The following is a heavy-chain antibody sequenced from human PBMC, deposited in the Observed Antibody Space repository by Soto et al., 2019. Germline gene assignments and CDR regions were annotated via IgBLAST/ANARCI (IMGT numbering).Heavy chain of an antibody. CDR3: ATPPPGYCNSATCYSAFDY. V-gene: IGHV1-69*02. CDR2: IIPIPDIT. J-gene: IGHJ4*02. D-gene: IGHD2-2*01. Sequence: QVQLVQSGAEVKKPGSSVKVSCKASGGIFSSYTISWVRQAPGQGLEWMGRIIPIPDITNYAQKFQGRVTIYEDKSKSIAFMEPSSLRSEATAVYYCATPPPGYCNSATCYSAFDYWGQGTLVTVSS. CDR1: GGIFSSYT.